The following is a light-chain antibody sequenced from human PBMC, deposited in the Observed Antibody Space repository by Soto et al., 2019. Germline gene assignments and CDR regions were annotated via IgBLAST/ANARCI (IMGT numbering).Light chain of an antibody. Sequence: QAVVTQPPSASGTPGQRVTISCSGSSSNIGGNNVNWYQQLPGTAPKLLIYSDNQRPSGVPDRFSASKSGTSASLASSGLQSEDETDYYCAAWDDSLNVFVFGTGTKVTVL. CDR3: AAWDDSLNVFV. J-gene: IGLJ1*01. V-gene: IGLV1-44*01. CDR1: SSNIGGNN. CDR2: SDN.